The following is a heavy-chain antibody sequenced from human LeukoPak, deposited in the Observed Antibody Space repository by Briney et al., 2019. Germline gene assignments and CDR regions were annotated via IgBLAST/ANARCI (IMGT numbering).Heavy chain of an antibody. J-gene: IGHJ4*02. D-gene: IGHD2/OR15-2a*01. CDR1: GFTFSSYW. CDR2: INGDGSRT. Sequence: GGSLRLSCAASGFTFSSYWMHWVRQAPGKGLVWVSRINGDGSRTNNADSVKGRFTISRDNAKNTLYLQMNSLRAEDTAVYYCVSFYETYWGRGTLVTVSS. CDR3: VSFYETY. V-gene: IGHV3-74*01.